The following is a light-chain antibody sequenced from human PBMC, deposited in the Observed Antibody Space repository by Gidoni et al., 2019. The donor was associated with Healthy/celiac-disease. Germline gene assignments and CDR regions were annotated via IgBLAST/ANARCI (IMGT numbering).Light chain of an antibody. CDR1: QSVSSN. J-gene: IGKJ1*01. V-gene: IGKV3-15*01. CDR2: GAS. Sequence: PATLSVSPGERATLPGRARQSVSSNLAWYQQKPGQAPRLLIYGASTRATGIPARFSGSGSGTEFTLTISSLQSEDFAVYYCQQYNNWPPWTFGQGTKVEIK. CDR3: QQYNNWPPWT.